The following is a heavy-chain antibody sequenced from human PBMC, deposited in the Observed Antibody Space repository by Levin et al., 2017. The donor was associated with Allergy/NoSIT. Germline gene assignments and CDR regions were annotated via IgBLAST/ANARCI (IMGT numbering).Heavy chain of an antibody. CDR3: AGDRRRIDTSGHYSGWFDP. Sequence: SETLSLTCTVSGVSVSSGDYYWTWIRQHPGKGLEWIGYVAYTTNTNYNPSLGSRVSISVDRSQNQLSLNLRSVTAADTAVYYCAGDRRRIDTSGHYSGWFDPWGQGTLVTVSS. J-gene: IGHJ5*02. D-gene: IGHD3-22*01. CDR1: GVSVSSGDYY. CDR2: VAYTTNT. V-gene: IGHV4-31*03.